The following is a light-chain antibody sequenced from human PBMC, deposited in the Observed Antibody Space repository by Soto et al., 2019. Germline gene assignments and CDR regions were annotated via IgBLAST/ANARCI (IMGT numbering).Light chain of an antibody. Sequence: QAVVTQPASVSGSPGQSITISCTGTSSDVGGYDFVSWYRQYPGQAPKILIYEVTHRPSGVPDRFSDSKSGNTASLTISGLQADDEADYYCSSYTITSSPVFGPGTKLTVL. CDR3: SSYTITSSPV. CDR1: SSDVGGYDF. V-gene: IGLV2-14*01. J-gene: IGLJ1*01. CDR2: EVT.